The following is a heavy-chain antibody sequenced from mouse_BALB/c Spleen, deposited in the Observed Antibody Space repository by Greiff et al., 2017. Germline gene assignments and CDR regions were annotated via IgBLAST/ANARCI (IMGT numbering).Heavy chain of an antibody. Sequence: DVKLQESGPGLVKPSQSLSLTCSVTGYSITSGYYWNWIRQFPGNKLEWMGYISYDGSNNYNPSLKNRISITRDTSKNQFFLKLNSVTTEDTATYYCASYYDGYYFDYWGQGTTLTVSS. D-gene: IGHD2-3*01. V-gene: IGHV3-6*02. J-gene: IGHJ2*01. CDR1: GYSITSGYY. CDR2: ISYDGSN. CDR3: ASYYDGYYFDY.